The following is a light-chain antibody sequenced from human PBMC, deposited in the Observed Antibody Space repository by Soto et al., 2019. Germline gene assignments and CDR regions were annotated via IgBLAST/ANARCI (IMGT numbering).Light chain of an antibody. Sequence: DIQMTQSPSTLSASVGDRVTITCRASQSISSWLAWYQQKPGKAPKLLIYKASSFESGVPSRFSGSGSGTEFTLTISSLQPDDFATYYCHKYNRYSWTFGQGTKVEIK. CDR3: HKYNRYSWT. CDR2: KAS. V-gene: IGKV1-5*03. J-gene: IGKJ1*01. CDR1: QSISSW.